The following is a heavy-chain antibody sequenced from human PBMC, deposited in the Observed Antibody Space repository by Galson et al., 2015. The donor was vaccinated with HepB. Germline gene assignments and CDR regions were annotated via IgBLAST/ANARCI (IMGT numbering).Heavy chain of an antibody. CDR3: AATQENTALPIYFDY. Sequence: SVKVSCKASGFTFTSSAIQWVRQAPGQRLEWIGWIVLGSGNTNYAQKFQGRVTITRDMSTSTAYMELSSLRSEDTAVYYCAATQENTALPIYFDYWGQGTLVTVSS. J-gene: IGHJ4*02. V-gene: IGHV1-58*02. D-gene: IGHD2-2*01. CDR2: IVLGSGNT. CDR1: GFTFTSSA.